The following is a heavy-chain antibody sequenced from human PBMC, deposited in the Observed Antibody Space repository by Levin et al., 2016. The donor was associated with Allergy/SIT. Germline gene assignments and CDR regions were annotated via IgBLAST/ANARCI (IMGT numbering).Heavy chain of an antibody. V-gene: IGHV3-7*03. CDR1: EFTFSRYW. D-gene: IGHD2-8*02. CDR2: ISQDGSEV. CDR3: ARDTDRSLDY. Sequence: GESLKISCVVSEFTFSRYWVSWVRQAPGKGPEWVAQISQDGSEVYYADSVKGRFTISRENAKNSLYLQMNSLRAEDTGVYYCARDTDRSLDYWGQGTLVTVSS. J-gene: IGHJ4*02.